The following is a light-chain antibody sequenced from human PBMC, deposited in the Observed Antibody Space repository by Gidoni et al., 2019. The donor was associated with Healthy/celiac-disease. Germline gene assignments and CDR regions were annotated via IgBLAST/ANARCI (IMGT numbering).Light chain of an antibody. CDR1: SSNIGSNT. J-gene: IGLJ3*02. CDR2: SNN. CDR3: AAWDDSLNGWV. V-gene: IGLV1-44*01. Sequence: QSVLTQPPSASGTPGPRVTLSCSGSSSNIGSNTVNWYQQLPGPAPKLRIYSNNQRPSGVPDRFSGSKSGTSASLAISGLQSEDEADYYCAAWDDSLNGWVFGGGTKLTVL.